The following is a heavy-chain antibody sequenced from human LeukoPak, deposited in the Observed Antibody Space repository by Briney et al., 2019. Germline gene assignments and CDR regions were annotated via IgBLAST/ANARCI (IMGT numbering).Heavy chain of an antibody. V-gene: IGHV4-38-2*01. D-gene: IGHD3-22*01. CDR3: ARIAMFYYESSGYYSDS. J-gene: IGHJ5*01. Sequence: SETLSLTCAVSAYSINSGYYWGWLRQPPGKGLEWIGSIYHRGTTYYNPSLKRRVSISVDTSKNQFSLKLSSVTAADTAMYYCARIAMFYYESSGYYSDSWGQGTLVTVSS. CDR2: IYHRGTT. CDR1: AYSINSGYY.